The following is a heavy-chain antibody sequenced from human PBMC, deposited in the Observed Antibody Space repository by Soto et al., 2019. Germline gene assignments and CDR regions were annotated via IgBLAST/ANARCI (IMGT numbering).Heavy chain of an antibody. V-gene: IGHV3-33*01. CDR2: IWYDGSKK. J-gene: IGHJ4*02. D-gene: IGHD3-16*01. CDR3: ARAVGGAALGTTTLDY. Sequence: QVQLVESGGGVVQPGRSLRLSCAASGFTFSSYGMHWVRQAPGKGLEWVALIWYDGSKKYYADSVKGRFTISRDNSKNTLFLQMNSLRAEDTAMYYCARAVGGAALGTTTLDYWGQGTLATVSS. CDR1: GFTFSSYG.